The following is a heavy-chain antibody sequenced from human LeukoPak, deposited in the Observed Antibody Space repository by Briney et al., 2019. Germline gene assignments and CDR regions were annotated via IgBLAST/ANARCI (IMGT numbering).Heavy chain of an antibody. V-gene: IGHV3-74*01. D-gene: IGHD3-22*01. CDR2: INSDGSST. Sequence: GGSLRLSCAASGFTFSSYWMHWVRQAPGKGLMWVSRINSDGSSTSYADSVKGRFTISRDNAKNTLYLQMNSLRAEDTAVYYCARGGRYYDSSGYGYWGQGTLVTVSS. CDR3: ARGGRYYDSSGYGY. CDR1: GFTFSSYW. J-gene: IGHJ4*02.